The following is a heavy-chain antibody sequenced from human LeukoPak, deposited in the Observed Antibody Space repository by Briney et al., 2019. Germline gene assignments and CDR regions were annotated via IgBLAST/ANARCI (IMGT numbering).Heavy chain of an antibody. CDR2: ISWNSGNI. Sequence: SLRLSCVASGFTLDDYAMHWVRQAPGEGLEWVSGISWNSGNIDYADSVKGRFTISRDNAKNSLYLQVNSLRAEDAALYYCARGGHYGSASPTGDAFDIWGQGTMVTVSS. CDR3: ARGGHYGSASPTGDAFDI. V-gene: IGHV3-9*01. CDR1: GFTLDDYA. D-gene: IGHD3-10*01. J-gene: IGHJ3*02.